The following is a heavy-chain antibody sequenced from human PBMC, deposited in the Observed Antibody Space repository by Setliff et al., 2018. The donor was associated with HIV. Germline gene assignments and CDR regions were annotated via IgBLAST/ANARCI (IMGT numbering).Heavy chain of an antibody. CDR3: ARQGNRAVVGTEY. Sequence: KASETLSLTCDVSGYSISNGYFWGWIRQPPGKGLEWIGSIFHSGSTYYNPSLKSRVTISVDTSKNQFSLKLNSVTAADTAVYYCARQGNRAVVGTEYWGQGTLVTVS. CDR2: IFHSGST. V-gene: IGHV4-38-2*01. CDR1: GYSISNGYF. J-gene: IGHJ4*02. D-gene: IGHD6-19*01.